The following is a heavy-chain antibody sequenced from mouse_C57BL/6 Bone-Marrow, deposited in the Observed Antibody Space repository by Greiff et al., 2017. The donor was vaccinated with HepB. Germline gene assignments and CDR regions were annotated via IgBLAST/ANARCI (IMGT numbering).Heavy chain of an antibody. J-gene: IGHJ1*03. CDR3: ARDPGLIYYSGPYWYFDV. D-gene: IGHD1-1*01. Sequence: QVQLQQPGTELVKPGASVKLSCKASGYTFTSYWMHWVKQRPGQGLEWIGNINPSNGGTNYNEKFKSKATLTVDKSSSTAYMQLSSLTSEDSAVYYCARDPGLIYYSGPYWYFDVWGTGTTVTVSS. CDR1: GYTFTSYW. CDR2: INPSNGGT. V-gene: IGHV1-53*01.